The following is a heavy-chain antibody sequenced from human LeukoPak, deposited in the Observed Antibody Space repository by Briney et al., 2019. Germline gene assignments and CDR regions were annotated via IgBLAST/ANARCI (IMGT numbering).Heavy chain of an antibody. Sequence: ASVKVSCKASGYTFTSYGISWVRQAPGQGLEWMGWISAYNGNTNYAQKLQGRVTMTTDTSTSTAYMELRSLRSDDTAVYYCARVDTAMVVNYYYCYGMDVWGQGTTVAVSS. CDR3: ARVDTAMVVNYYYCYGMDV. V-gene: IGHV1-18*01. CDR1: GYTFTSYG. CDR2: ISAYNGNT. D-gene: IGHD5-18*01. J-gene: IGHJ6*02.